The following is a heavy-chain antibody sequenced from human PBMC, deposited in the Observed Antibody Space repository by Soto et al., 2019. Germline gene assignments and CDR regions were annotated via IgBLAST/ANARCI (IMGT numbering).Heavy chain of an antibody. D-gene: IGHD3-9*01. J-gene: IGHJ4*02. CDR2: IYDSVNT. CDR1: GDSLSSGGHY. V-gene: IGHV4-31*03. CDR3: ARVDHRGYFAILTDY. Sequence: PSETLSLTCTVSGDSLSSGGHYWSWIRQHPGKGLEWIGHIYDSVNTYYSPSLRSRVTISADMSKNQFSRNLRSVTAADTAVYYCARVDHRGYFAILTDYWGQGTLVTVSS.